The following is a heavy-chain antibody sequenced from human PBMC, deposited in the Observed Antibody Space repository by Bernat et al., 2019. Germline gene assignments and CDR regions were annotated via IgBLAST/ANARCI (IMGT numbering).Heavy chain of an antibody. Sequence: QVQLQESGPGLVKPSETLSLTCTVSGGSISSYYWSWIRQPPGKGLEWIGYIYYSGSTNYNPSLKSRVTISVDTSKNQFSLKLSSVTAADTAVYYCARASSLLWFGSYYFDYWGQGTLVTVSS. D-gene: IGHD3-10*01. CDR3: ARASSLLWFGSYYFDY. CDR2: IYYSGST. V-gene: IGHV4-59*01. J-gene: IGHJ4*02. CDR1: GGSISSYY.